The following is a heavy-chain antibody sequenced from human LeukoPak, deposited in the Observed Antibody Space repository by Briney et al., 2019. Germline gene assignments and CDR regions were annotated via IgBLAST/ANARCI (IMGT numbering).Heavy chain of an antibody. Sequence: PSETLSLTCTVSGGSISSGDYYWSWIRQPPGKGLEWIGYIYYSGSTYYNPSLKSRVTISVDTSKNQFSLKLSSVTAADTAVYYCAREVDDNMVRGVTDRLFDYWGQGTLVTVSS. J-gene: IGHJ4*02. CDR1: GGSISSGDYY. CDR3: AREVDDNMVRGVTDRLFDY. CDR2: IYYSGST. D-gene: IGHD3-10*01. V-gene: IGHV4-30-4*01.